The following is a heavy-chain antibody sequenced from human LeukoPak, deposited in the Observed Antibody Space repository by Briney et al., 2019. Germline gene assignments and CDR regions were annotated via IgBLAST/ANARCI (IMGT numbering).Heavy chain of an antibody. CDR2: ISAYNGNT. D-gene: IGHD2-21*02. CDR3: ARDRPDCGGDCYILRLDYYYGMDV. V-gene: IGHV1-18*01. Sequence: ASVKVSCKASGYTFTSYGISWVRQAPGQGLEWMGWISAYNGNTNYAKKLQGRVTMTTDTSTSTAYMELRSLRSDDTAVYYCARDRPDCGGDCYILRLDYYYGMDVWGQGTTVTVSS. J-gene: IGHJ6*02. CDR1: GYTFTSYG.